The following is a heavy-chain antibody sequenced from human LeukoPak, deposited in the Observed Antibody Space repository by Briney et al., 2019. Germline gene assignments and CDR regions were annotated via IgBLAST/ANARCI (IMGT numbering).Heavy chain of an antibody. D-gene: IGHD1-26*01. J-gene: IGHJ4*02. V-gene: IGHV3-21*01. CDR2: ISSSSSYI. CDR1: GFTFSSYS. Sequence: PGGSLRLSCAASGFTFSSYSMNWLRQAPGKGLEWVSSISSSSSYIYYADSVKGRFTISRDNAKNSLYLQMNSLRAEDTAVYYCARDPVVVGATIDRDYWGQGTLVTVSS. CDR3: ARDPVVVGATIDRDY.